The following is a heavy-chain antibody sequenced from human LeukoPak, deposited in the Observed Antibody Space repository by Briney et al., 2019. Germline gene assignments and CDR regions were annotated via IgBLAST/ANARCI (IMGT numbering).Heavy chain of an antibody. J-gene: IGHJ4*02. CDR1: GYTLTELS. Sequence: ASVKVSCKVSGYTLTELSMHWVRQAPGKGLEWMGGFDPEDGETIYAQKFQGRVTMTEDTSTDTAYMELSSLRSEDTAVYYCATDRSHHPVPSSGYLVWGQGTLVTVSS. CDR2: FDPEDGET. V-gene: IGHV1-24*01. D-gene: IGHD3-22*01. CDR3: ATDRSHHPVPSSGYLV.